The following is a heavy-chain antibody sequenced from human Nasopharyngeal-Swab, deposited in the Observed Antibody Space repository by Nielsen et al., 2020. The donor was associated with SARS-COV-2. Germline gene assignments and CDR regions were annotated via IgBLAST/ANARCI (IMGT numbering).Heavy chain of an antibody. J-gene: IGHJ6*02. CDR3: ARAPLDIVVVPAAPEYYGMDV. CDR2: ISSSSSTI. Sequence: GGSLRLSCAASGFTFSSYSMNWVRQAPGKGLEWVSYISSSSSTIYYADSVKGRFTISRDNAKNSLYLQMNSLRAEDTAVYYCARAPLDIVVVPAAPEYYGMDVWGQGTTVTVSS. D-gene: IGHD2-2*01. V-gene: IGHV3-48*04. CDR1: GFTFSSYS.